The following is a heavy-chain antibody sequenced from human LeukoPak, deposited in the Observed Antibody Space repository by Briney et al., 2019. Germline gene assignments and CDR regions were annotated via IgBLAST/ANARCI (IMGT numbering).Heavy chain of an antibody. CDR1: SGSISSYY. Sequence: PSETLSLTCTVSSGSISSYYWSWLRQPPGKGLKGIGYIYYSGSTNYNPSLKRRVTISVDSSKNQFSLMLRSVSASAPARYYCARGRSEWEADDPFDIWGRGTMVTVSS. CDR2: IYYSGST. V-gene: IGHV4-59*12. D-gene: IGHD1-26*01. J-gene: IGHJ3*02. CDR3: ARGRSEWEADDPFDI.